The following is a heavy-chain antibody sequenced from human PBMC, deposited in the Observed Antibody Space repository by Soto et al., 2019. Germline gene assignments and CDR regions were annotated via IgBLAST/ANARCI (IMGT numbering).Heavy chain of an antibody. CDR3: ARDFSYYGSGSYYDY. Sequence: SETLSLTCTVSGGSISSGGYYWSWIRQHPGKGLEWIGYIYYSGSTYYNPSLKSRVTISVDTSKNQFSLKLSSMTAADTAVYYCARDFSYYGSGSYYDYWGQGTLVPVSS. D-gene: IGHD3-10*01. CDR1: GGSISSGGYY. J-gene: IGHJ4*02. V-gene: IGHV4-31*03. CDR2: IYYSGST.